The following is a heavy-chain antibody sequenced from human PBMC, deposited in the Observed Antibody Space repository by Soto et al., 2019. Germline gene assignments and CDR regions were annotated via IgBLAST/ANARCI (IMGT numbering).Heavy chain of an antibody. CDR1: GFGFSTSS. D-gene: IGHD4-17*01. V-gene: IGHV3-15*01. J-gene: IGHJ4*02. Sequence: GGSLRLSCAASGFGFSTSSMNWVRQAPGKGLEWVGRSRSKSDGGATDFAAPVKGRFTISRDDSRAMVYLEMNSLKPDDTAVFYCTTDTLPFSTTITTTGGGYWGQGTLVTVSS. CDR2: SRSKSDGGAT. CDR3: TTDTLPFSTTITTTGGGY.